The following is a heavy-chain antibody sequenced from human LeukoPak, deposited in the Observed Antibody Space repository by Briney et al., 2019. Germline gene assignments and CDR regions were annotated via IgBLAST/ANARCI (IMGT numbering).Heavy chain of an antibody. CDR3: ARPNPYYYDSSGYYLD. CDR1: GGSISSYY. CDR2: IYYSGST. Sequence: PSETLSLTCTVSGGSISSYYWSWIRQPPGKGLEWIGYIYYSGSTNYNPSLKSRVTISVDTSKNQFSLKLSSVTAADTAVYYCARPNPYYYDSSGYYLDWGQGTLVTVSS. D-gene: IGHD3-22*01. V-gene: IGHV4-59*08. J-gene: IGHJ4*02.